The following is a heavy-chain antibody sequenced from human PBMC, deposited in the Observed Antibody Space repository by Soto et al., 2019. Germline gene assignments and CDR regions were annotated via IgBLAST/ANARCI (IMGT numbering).Heavy chain of an antibody. CDR3: AKATYSGPLDY. D-gene: IGHD2-15*01. CDR1: GFTFSSYG. V-gene: IGHV3-30*18. CDR2: ISYDGSNK. Sequence: QVQLVESGGGVVQPGRSLRLSCAASGFTFSSYGMHWVRQAPGKGLEWVAVISYDGSNKYYADSVKGRFTISRDNSKNTRYLQMNSLRAEDTAVYYCAKATYSGPLDYWGQGTLVTVSS. J-gene: IGHJ4*02.